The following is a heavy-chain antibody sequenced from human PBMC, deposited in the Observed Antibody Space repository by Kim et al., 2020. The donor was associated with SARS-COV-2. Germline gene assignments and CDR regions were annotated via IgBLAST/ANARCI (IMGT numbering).Heavy chain of an antibody. J-gene: IGHJ4*02. V-gene: IGHV3-48*04. Sequence: AIFYADPVRGRFTTSTDNAKTSLYLQMNSLRAEDTAVYYCARDLGYSFDYWGQGSLVTVSS. CDR3: ARDLGYSFDY. CDR2: AI. D-gene: IGHD2-21*01.